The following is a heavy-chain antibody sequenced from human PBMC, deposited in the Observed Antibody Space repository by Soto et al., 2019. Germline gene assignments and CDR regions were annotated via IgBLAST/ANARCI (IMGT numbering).Heavy chain of an antibody. CDR2: ISYDGSNK. CDR3: ARETSDIAVVTAAKYYYYSMGV. V-gene: IGHV3-30-3*01. Sequence: QVQLVESGGGVVQPGRSLRLSCAASGFTFSGYAMHWVRQAPGKGLEWVAVISYDGSNKYYADSVKGRFTISRDNSKNTLDLQMNSLRPEDTAVYYCARETSDIAVVTAAKYYYYSMGVWGQGTTVTVSS. D-gene: IGHD2-2*01. J-gene: IGHJ6*02. CDR1: GFTFSGYA.